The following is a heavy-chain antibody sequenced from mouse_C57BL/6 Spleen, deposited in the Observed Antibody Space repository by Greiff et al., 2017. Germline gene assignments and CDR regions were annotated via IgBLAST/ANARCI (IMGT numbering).Heavy chain of an antibody. Sequence: VQLQQSGPELVKPGASVKISCKASGYTFTDYYMNWVKQSHGKSLEWIGDINPNNGGTSYNQKFKGKATLTVDKSSSTAYMELRSLTSEDSAVYYCAVGPGAMDYWGQGTSVTVSS. D-gene: IGHD4-1*01. CDR3: AVGPGAMDY. CDR1: GYTFTDYY. V-gene: IGHV1-26*01. CDR2: INPNNGGT. J-gene: IGHJ4*01.